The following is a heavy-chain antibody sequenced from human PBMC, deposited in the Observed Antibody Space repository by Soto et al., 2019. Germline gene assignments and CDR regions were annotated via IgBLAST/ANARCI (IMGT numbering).Heavy chain of an antibody. J-gene: IGHJ4*02. CDR2: IKVDNGAT. CDR1: GYTLKNYG. Sequence: QVHLVQSGGEVKKPGASVKVSCKASGYTLKNYGIGWVRQAPGLGPEWVGWIKVDNGATKYAEKLQCKVTLTTDTSTSTAYMELRNLRSDDTAFYYCARSRYSFDYWGQGPLVTVSS. V-gene: IGHV1-18*01. CDR3: ARSRYSFDY.